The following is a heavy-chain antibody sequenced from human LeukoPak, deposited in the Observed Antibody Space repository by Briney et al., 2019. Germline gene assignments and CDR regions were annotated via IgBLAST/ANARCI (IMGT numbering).Heavy chain of an antibody. CDR1: GGSISSGDYY. J-gene: IGHJ4*02. D-gene: IGHD6-19*01. V-gene: IGHV4-30-4*01. CDR2: IYYSGST. CDR3: ARGVAGGHFDD. Sequence: SETLSLTCTVSGGSISSGDYYWSWIRQPPGKGLEWIGYIYYSGSTYYNPSLKSRVTISVDTSKNQFSLKLSSVTAADTAVYYCARGVAGGHFDDWGQGTLVTVSS.